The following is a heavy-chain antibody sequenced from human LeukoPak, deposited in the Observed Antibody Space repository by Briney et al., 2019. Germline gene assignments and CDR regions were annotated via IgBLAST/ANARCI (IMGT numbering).Heavy chain of an antibody. CDR1: GYTFTSYY. CDR3: ARHKEVGDYYYFDY. Sequence: ASVKVSCKPSGYTFTSYYMHWVRQAPGQGLVWMGIINPSGGSTSYTQKFECRYAMTRVTSTTTVYMELSSLRSQDTAVYYCARHKEVGDYYYFDYWGQGTLVTVSS. V-gene: IGHV1-46*01. D-gene: IGHD2/OR15-2a*01. CDR2: INPSGGST. J-gene: IGHJ4*02.